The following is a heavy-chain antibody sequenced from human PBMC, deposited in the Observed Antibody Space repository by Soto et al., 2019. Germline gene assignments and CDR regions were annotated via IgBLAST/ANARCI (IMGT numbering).Heavy chain of an antibody. J-gene: IGHJ6*03. CDR3: ARRATDDYYYYYMDV. CDR2: ISSNGGST. V-gene: IGHV3-64*01. CDR1: GFTFSSYA. D-gene: IGHD5-12*01. Sequence: GGSLRLSCAASGFTFSSYAMHWVRQAPGKGLEYVSAISSNGGSTYYANSVKGRFTISRDNSKNTLYLQMGSLRAEDMAVYYCARRATDDYYYYYMDVWGKGTTVTVSS.